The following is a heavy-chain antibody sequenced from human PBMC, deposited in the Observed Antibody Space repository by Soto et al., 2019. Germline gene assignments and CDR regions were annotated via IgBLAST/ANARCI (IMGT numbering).Heavy chain of an antibody. Sequence: PGESLKISCKGSGYSFTSYWISWVRQMPGKGLEWMGISYPGDSDTRYSPSFQGQVTISADKSISTAYLQWSSLKASDTAMYYCAGGGVRGVITRTRDYYGMDVWGQGTTVTVSS. CDR1: GYSFTSYW. J-gene: IGHJ6*02. CDR3: AGGGVRGVITRTRDYYGMDV. D-gene: IGHD3-10*01. V-gene: IGHV5-51*01. CDR2: SYPGDSDT.